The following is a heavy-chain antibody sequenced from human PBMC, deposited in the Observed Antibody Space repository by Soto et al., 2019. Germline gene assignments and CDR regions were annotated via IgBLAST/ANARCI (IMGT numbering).Heavy chain of an antibody. CDR2: ISGSGGST. CDR1: GFTFSSYA. CDR3: AKVKDRFDSYYYYYMDV. D-gene: IGHD3-9*01. Sequence: GSLRLSCAASGFTFSSYAMSCVRQAPGKGLEWVSAISGSGGSTYYADSVKGRFTISRDNSKNTLYLQMNSLRAEDTAVYYCAKVKDRFDSYYYYYMDVWGKGTTVTVSS. J-gene: IGHJ6*03. V-gene: IGHV3-23*01.